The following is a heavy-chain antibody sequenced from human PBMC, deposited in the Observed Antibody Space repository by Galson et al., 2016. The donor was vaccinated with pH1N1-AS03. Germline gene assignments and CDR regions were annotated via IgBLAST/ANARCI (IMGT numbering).Heavy chain of an antibody. Sequence: SETLSLTCGVSGDSISSGHWWSWVRQSPEKGLEWIGEIYHSGSTNINPSLRSRVSMSVDKSNNHFSLTLTSVTAVHTAVYYCAKYTPRYLSGSANYYRGPFDIWGQGTMVIVSA. CDR1: GDSISSGHW. J-gene: IGHJ3*02. CDR3: AKYTPRYLSGSANYYRGPFDI. D-gene: IGHD3-10*01. V-gene: IGHV4-4*02. CDR2: IYHSGST.